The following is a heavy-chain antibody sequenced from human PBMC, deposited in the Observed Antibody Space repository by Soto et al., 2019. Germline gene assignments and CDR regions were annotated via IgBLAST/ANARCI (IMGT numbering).Heavy chain of an antibody. CDR1: GFTFSSYS. Sequence: EVQLVESGGGLVKPGGSLRLSCAASGFTFSSYSMNWVRQAPGKGLEWVSSISSSNSYIYYADSVKGRFTISRDNAKNSLYQQMNSLRAEDTAVYYCARDLEGPGAFDIWGQGTMVTVSS. V-gene: IGHV3-21*01. J-gene: IGHJ3*02. CDR2: ISSSNSYI. CDR3: ARDLEGPGAFDI.